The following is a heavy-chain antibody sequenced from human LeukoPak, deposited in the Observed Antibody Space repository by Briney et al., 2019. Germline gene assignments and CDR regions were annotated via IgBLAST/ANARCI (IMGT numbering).Heavy chain of an antibody. J-gene: IGHJ4*02. Sequence: GASVNVSCKASGYTFTSYAMHWVRQAPGQRLEWMGWINAGNGNTKYSQKFQGRVTITRDTSASTAYMELSSLRSEDTAVYYCARDLGNLVDWGYFDYWGQGTLVTVSS. D-gene: IGHD7-27*01. CDR1: GYTFTSYA. CDR3: ARDLGNLVDWGYFDY. V-gene: IGHV1-3*01. CDR2: INAGNGNT.